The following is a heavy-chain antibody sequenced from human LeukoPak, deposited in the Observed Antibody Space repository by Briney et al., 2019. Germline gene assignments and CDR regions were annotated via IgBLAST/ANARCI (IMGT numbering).Heavy chain of an antibody. V-gene: IGHV1-18*01. J-gene: IGHJ3*01. CDR2: ISAYNGNT. CDR1: GYTFINHA. Sequence: ASVKVSCKASGYTFINHAISWVRQAPGQGLEWMGWISAYNGNTNYTQKVQGRVTMTTDTSTSTAYMELRSLRSDDTSVYYCARGFSCAYGAFDFWGQGTMVTVSS. D-gene: IGHD5-18*01. CDR3: ARGFSCAYGAFDF.